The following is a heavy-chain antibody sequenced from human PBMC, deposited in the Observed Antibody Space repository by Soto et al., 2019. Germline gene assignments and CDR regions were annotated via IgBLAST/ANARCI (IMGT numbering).Heavy chain of an antibody. CDR1: GGTFSSYT. J-gene: IGHJ4*02. V-gene: IGHV1-69*02. CDR3: ARAGIVATYYFDY. CDR2: IIPILGIA. D-gene: IGHD5-12*01. Sequence: QVQLVQSGAEVKKPGSSVKVSCKASGGTFSSYTISWVRQAPGQGLEWMGRIIPILGIANYAQKFQGRVTITADKSSSTAYMELSSLRSEDTAVYYCARAGIVATYYFDYWGQGTLVTVSS.